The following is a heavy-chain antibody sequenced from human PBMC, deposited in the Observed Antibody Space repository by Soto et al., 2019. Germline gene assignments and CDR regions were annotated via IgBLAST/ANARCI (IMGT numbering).Heavy chain of an antibody. CDR1: GYTFTSYG. V-gene: IGHV1-18*01. J-gene: IGHJ4*02. D-gene: IGHD3-22*01. CDR3: VRSPPYYYDSSGYLAY. Sequence: QVQLVQSGAEVKKPGASVKVSCKASGYTFTSYGISWVRQAPGQGLEWMGWISAYNGNANYAQKLQGRVTMTTDTSTSTAYMELRSLRSDDTAVYYCVRSPPYYYDSSGYLAYWGQGTLVTVSS. CDR2: ISAYNGNA.